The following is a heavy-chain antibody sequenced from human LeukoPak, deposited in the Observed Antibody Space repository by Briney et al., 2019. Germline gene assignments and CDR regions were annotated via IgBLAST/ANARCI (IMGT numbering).Heavy chain of an antibody. CDR1: GYSFTSYW. D-gene: IGHD2-2*01. Sequence: GESLKISCKGSGYSFTSYWIGWVRQMPGKGLEWMGIIYPGDSDTRYSPSFQGQVTISADKSISTAYLQWSSLKASDTAVYYCASPNLGYCSSTSCYARHDAFDIWGQGTMVTVSS. J-gene: IGHJ3*02. CDR3: ASPNLGYCSSTSCYARHDAFDI. CDR2: IYPGDSDT. V-gene: IGHV5-51*01.